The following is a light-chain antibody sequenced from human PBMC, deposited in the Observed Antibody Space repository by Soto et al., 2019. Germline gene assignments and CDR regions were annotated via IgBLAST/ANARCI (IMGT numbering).Light chain of an antibody. Sequence: QSVLTQPPSVSGAPGQRVTISCTGSSSNIGAHYDVHWYQQLPGTAPKLLIYGNSNRPSGVPDRFSGSKSGTSASLAITGLRAEDEADYYCQSYDNNSDYVFGTGTKVTV. V-gene: IGLV1-40*01. CDR3: QSYDNNSDYV. CDR1: SSNIGAHYD. CDR2: GNS. J-gene: IGLJ1*01.